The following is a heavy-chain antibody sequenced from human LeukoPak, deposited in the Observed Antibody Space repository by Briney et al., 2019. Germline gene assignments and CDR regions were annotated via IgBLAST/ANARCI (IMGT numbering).Heavy chain of an antibody. CDR3: ARGVGITVTH. V-gene: IGHV4-39*07. D-gene: IGHD6-19*01. J-gene: IGHJ4*02. CDR1: GDSISSGNYY. CDR2: IFYSGTT. Sequence: KSSETLSLSCSVSGDSISSGNYYWGWIRQAPGKGLEWIGSIFYSGTTYYSPSLERRVTISVDTSQNQFSLKLSSVTAADTAFYFCARGVGITVTHWGQGALVAVSS.